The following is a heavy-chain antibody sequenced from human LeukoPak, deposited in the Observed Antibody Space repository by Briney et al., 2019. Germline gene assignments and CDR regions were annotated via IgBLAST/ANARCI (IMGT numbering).Heavy chain of an antibody. CDR2: INHSGST. J-gene: IGHJ5*02. CDR3: ARGGLYYRRVLRWGNWFDP. D-gene: IGHD2-8*01. Sequence: PSETLSLTCAVYGGSFSGYYWSWIRQPPGKGLEWIGEINHSGSTNYNPSLKSRVTISVDTSKNQFSLKLSSVTAADTAVYYCARGGLYYRRVLRWGNWFDPWGQGTLVTVSS. V-gene: IGHV4-34*01. CDR1: GGSFSGYY.